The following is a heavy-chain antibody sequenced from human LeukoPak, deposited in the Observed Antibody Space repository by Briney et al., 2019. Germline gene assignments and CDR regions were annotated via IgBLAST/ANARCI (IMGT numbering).Heavy chain of an antibody. Sequence: ASVKVSCKASGYTFTGYYMHWVRQAPGQGLEWMGWINPNSGGTNYAQKFQGRVTMTRDTSISTAYMELSRLRSDDTAVYYCARDFLTGYSNWFDPWGQGTLVTVSS. CDR3: ARDFLTGYSNWFDP. CDR1: GYTFTGYY. J-gene: IGHJ5*02. CDR2: INPNSGGT. V-gene: IGHV1-2*02. D-gene: IGHD3-9*01.